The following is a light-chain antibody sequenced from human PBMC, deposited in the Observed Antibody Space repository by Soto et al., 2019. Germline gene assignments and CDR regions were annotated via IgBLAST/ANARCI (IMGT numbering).Light chain of an antibody. Sequence: QSALTQPASVSGSPGQSITISCTGTSSDVGSYNLVSWYQQHPGKAPKLMIYEGSKRPSGVSNRFSGSKSGNTASLTISGLQAEDEADYYCYSYACSRVFGGGTKLTVL. CDR1: SSDVGSYNL. CDR2: EGS. J-gene: IGLJ3*02. CDR3: YSYACSRV. V-gene: IGLV2-23*01.